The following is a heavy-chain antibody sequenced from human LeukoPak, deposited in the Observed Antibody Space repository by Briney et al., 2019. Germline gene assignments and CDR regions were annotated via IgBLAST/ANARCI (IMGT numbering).Heavy chain of an antibody. D-gene: IGHD2-2*02. CDR2: IYYSGST. Sequence: SETLSLTCTVSGGSISSGGYYWSWIRQHPGKGPEWIGYIYYSGSTYYNPSLKSRVTISVDTSKNQFSLKLSSVTAADTAVYYCARDCSRTSCYIVWGQGTLVTVSS. CDR3: ARDCSRTSCYIV. J-gene: IGHJ4*02. V-gene: IGHV4-31*03. CDR1: GGSISSGGYY.